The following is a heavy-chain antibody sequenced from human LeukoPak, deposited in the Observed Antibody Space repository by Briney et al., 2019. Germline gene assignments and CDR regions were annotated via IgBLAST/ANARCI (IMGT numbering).Heavy chain of an antibody. CDR1: GFTFSSYA. D-gene: IGHD3-10*01. CDR2: IGGSDGTT. CDR3: ARRNAAYGPFDP. V-gene: IGHV3-23*01. Sequence: PGGSLRLSCAASGFTFSSYAMNWVRQAPGKGLEGVSVIGGSDGTTYYADSVKGRFTISRDNSKNTLYLQMNSLRAEDTAVYYCARRNAAYGPFDPWGQGTLVTVSS. J-gene: IGHJ5*02.